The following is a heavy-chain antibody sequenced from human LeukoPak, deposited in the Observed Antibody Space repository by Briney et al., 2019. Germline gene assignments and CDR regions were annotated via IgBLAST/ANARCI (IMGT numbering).Heavy chain of an antibody. V-gene: IGHV4-38-2*01. CDR2: IYHSGST. CDR1: GYSISSGYY. J-gene: IGHJ4*02. Sequence: PSETLSLTCAVSGYSISSGYYWGWIRQPPGKGLEWIGSIYHSGSTYYNPSLKSRVTISVDTSKNQFSLKLSSVTAADTAVYYCARDMYGDGLDYWGQGTLVTVSS. CDR3: ARDMYGDGLDY. D-gene: IGHD4-17*01.